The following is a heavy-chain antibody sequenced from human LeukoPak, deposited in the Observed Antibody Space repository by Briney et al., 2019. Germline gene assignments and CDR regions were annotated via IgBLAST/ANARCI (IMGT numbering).Heavy chain of an antibody. J-gene: IGHJ6*03. D-gene: IGHD2-8*01. CDR3: AREGVNGYYYYYMDV. CDR2: IYYSGST. CDR1: GGSISSYY. V-gene: IGHV4-59*01. Sequence: SETLSLTCTVSGGSISSYYWSWVRQPPGKGLEWIGYIYYSGSTNYNPSLKSRVPISVDTSKNQFSLKLSSVTAADTAVYYCAREGVNGYYYYYMDVWAKGTTVTVSS.